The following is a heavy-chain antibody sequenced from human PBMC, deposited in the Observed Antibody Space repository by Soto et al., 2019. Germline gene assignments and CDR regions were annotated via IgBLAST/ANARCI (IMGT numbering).Heavy chain of an antibody. CDR1: GFTFSVSA. Sequence: EVQLVESVGGLVQPGGSLKLSCAVSGFTFSVSAIHWVRQASGKGLEWVGRIRSKADNYATAYGASVKGRFSISRDDSKNTAYLQMSSLNTEDTAVYYCARLAEWEYYDGMDVWGQGTTVTVSS. V-gene: IGHV3-73*02. J-gene: IGHJ6*02. CDR3: ARLAEWEYYDGMDV. D-gene: IGHD1-26*01. CDR2: IRSKADNYAT.